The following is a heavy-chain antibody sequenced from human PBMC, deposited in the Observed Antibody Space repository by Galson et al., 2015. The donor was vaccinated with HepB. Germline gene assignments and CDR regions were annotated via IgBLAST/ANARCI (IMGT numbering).Heavy chain of an antibody. CDR1: GGTFSGFT. CDR3: ARDVDWNFDS. Sequence: SVKVSCKASGGTFSGFTINWVRQAPGQGLEWMGQFVPLYGTPKYAQRFQDRVAIIADDSTGTAFMELSSLRSEDTAVYYCARDVDWNFDSWGQGTLVTVSS. J-gene: IGHJ4*02. V-gene: IGHV1-69*13. CDR2: FVPLYGTP. D-gene: IGHD3-9*01.